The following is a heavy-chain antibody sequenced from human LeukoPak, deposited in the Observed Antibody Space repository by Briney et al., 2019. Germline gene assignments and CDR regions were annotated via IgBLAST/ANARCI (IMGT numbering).Heavy chain of an antibody. V-gene: IGHV3-48*01. J-gene: IGHJ4*02. CDR1: GFTFSSYS. CDR3: ARFANDFSDY. CDR2: ISSSSSTI. Sequence: GGSLRLSCAASGFTFSSYSMNWVRQAPGKGLEWVSYISSSSSTIYYADSVKGRFTISRDNAKNSLYLQMNSLRAEDTAVYYCARFANDFSDYWGQGTLVTVPS. D-gene: IGHD3/OR15-3a*01.